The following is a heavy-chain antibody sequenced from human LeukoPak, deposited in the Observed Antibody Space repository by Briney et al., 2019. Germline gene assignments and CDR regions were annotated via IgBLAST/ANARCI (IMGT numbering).Heavy chain of an antibody. D-gene: IGHD3-22*01. V-gene: IGHV3-30*04. CDR3: ARGSEDYDSSGYYYDLGDY. CDR2: ISYDGSNK. Sequence: GGSLRLSCAASGFTFSTYSIHWVRQAPGKGLEWVAVISYDGSNKYYADSVKGRFTISRDNSKNTLYLQMNSLRAEDTAVYYCARGSEDYDSSGYYYDLGDYWGQGTLVTVSS. J-gene: IGHJ4*02. CDR1: GFTFSTYS.